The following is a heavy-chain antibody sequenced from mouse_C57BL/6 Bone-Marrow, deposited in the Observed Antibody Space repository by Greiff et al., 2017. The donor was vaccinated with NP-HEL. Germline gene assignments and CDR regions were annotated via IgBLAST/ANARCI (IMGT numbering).Heavy chain of an antibody. CDR1: GYTFTSYW. CDR3: ARSNYGYDAGFDC. J-gene: IGHJ2*01. CDR2: IDPSDSYT. D-gene: IGHD2-2*01. V-gene: IGHV1-69*01. Sequence: QVQLQQPGAELVMPGASVKLSCKASGYTFTSYWMHWVKQRPGQGLEWIGEIDPSDSYTNYNQKFKGKSTLTVDKSSSTAYMQLSSLTSEDSAVYYCARSNYGYDAGFDCWGQGTTLTVSS.